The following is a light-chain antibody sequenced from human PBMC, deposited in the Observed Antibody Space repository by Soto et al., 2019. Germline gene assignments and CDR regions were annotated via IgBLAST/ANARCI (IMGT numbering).Light chain of an antibody. V-gene: IGKV3-15*01. CDR2: GAS. J-gene: IGKJ1*01. CDR3: QQYNNWRT. CDR1: QSVSSN. Sequence: EIVLTQSPATLSLSPGERGTLSCRASQSVSSNLAWYQQKPGQAPRLLIYGASTRATGIPARFSGSGSGTEFTLTISSLQSEDFAVYYCQQYNNWRTFGQGTKVDIK.